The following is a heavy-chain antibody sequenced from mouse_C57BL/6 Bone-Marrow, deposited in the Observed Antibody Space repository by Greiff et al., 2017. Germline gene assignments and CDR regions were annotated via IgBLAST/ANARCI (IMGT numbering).Heavy chain of an antibody. CDR2: IYPGSGST. Sequence: QVQLKQPGAELVKPGASVKMSCKASGYTFTSYWITWVKQRPGQGLEWIGDIYPGSGSTNYNEKFKSKATLTVDTSSSTAYMQLSSLTSEDSAVYYCARGNGNYWYFDVWGTGTTVTVSS. V-gene: IGHV1-55*01. J-gene: IGHJ1*03. CDR1: GYTFTSYW. D-gene: IGHD2-1*01. CDR3: ARGNGNYWYFDV.